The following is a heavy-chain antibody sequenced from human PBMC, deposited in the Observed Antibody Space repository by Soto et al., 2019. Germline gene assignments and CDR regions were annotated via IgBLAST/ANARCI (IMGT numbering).Heavy chain of an antibody. D-gene: IGHD3-10*01. CDR2: ISYDGSNK. Sequence: GGSLRLSCAASGFTFSSYGMHWVRQAPGKGLEWVAVISYDGSNKYYADSVKGRFTISRDNSENTLNLQMNSLRVEDTAVYYCAKDYPAGSGSLVSWGQGTLVTVSS. CDR1: GFTFSSYG. J-gene: IGHJ5*02. CDR3: AKDYPAGSGSLVS. V-gene: IGHV3-30*18.